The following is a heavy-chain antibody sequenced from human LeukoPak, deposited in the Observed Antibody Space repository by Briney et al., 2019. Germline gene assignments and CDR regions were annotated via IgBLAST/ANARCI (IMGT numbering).Heavy chain of an antibody. J-gene: IGHJ4*02. CDR3: TRDTEGSGIDY. CDR2: INRDGTST. V-gene: IGHV3-74*01. Sequence: GGPLRLSCAASGFTFSGYWMHWVRQAPGKGLVWVSRINRDGTSTTYADSVKGRFTVSRDNAKNTLYLQMNSLRAEDTAVYYCTRDTEGSGIDYWGQGTLVTVSS. D-gene: IGHD3-10*01. CDR1: GFTFSGYW.